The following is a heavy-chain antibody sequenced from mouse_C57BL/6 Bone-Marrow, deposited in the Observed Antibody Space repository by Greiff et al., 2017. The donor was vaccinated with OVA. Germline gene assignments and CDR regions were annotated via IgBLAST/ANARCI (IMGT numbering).Heavy chain of an antibody. J-gene: IGHJ2*01. CDR3: ARSGYYGSSPLDY. Sequence: VQLQQSGPKLVKPGASVKISCKASGYAFSSSWMNWVKQRPGKGLEWIGRIYPGDGDTNYNGKFKGKATLTADKSSSTAYMQLSSLTSEDSAVYFCARSGYYGSSPLDYWGQGTTLTVSS. CDR2: IYPGDGDT. D-gene: IGHD1-1*01. CDR1: GYAFSSSW. V-gene: IGHV1-82*01.